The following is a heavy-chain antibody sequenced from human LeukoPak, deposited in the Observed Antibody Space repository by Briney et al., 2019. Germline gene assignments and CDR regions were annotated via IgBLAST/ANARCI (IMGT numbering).Heavy chain of an antibody. Sequence: PGGSLRLSCAASGFTFSSYWMRWVRQAPGKGLVWVSRINSDGSSTSYADSVKGRFTISRDNAKNTLCLQMNSLRAEDTAVYYCARGPGYCSGGSCYKDFDYWGQGTLVTVSS. CDR1: GFTFSSYW. CDR2: INSDGSST. V-gene: IGHV3-74*01. CDR3: ARGPGYCSGGSCYKDFDY. J-gene: IGHJ4*02. D-gene: IGHD2-15*01.